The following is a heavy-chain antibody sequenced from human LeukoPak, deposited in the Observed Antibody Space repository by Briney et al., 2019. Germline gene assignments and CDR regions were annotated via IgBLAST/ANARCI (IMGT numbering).Heavy chain of an antibody. CDR2: INHSGST. D-gene: IGHD5-24*01. CDR1: GGSFSGYY. Sequence: PSETLSLTCAVYGGSFSGYYWSWIRQPPGKGLEWIGEINHSGSTNYNPSLKSRVTISVDTSKNQFSLKLSSVTAADTAVYYCTITWLQKDDAFDIWGQGTMVSVSS. V-gene: IGHV4-34*01. J-gene: IGHJ3*02. CDR3: TITWLQKDDAFDI.